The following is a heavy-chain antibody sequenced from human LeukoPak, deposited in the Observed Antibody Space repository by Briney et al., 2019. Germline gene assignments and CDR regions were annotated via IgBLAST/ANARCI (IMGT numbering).Heavy chain of an antibody. V-gene: IGHV1-46*01. CDR1: GYTFTSYY. D-gene: IGHD5-18*01. J-gene: IGHJ4*02. CDR2: VNPSGDST. Sequence: GASVKVSCTASGYTFTSYYMHWVRLATGQGLEWMGIVNPSGDSTNYAQKFQGRVTMTRDTSTSTVYMELSSLRSEDTAVYYCARPGYSYGYFDYWGQGTLVTVSS. CDR3: ARPGYSYGYFDY.